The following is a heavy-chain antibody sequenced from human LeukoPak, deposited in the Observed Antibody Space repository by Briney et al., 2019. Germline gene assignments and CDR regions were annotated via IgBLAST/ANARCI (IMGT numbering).Heavy chain of an antibody. CDR2: INHSRST. D-gene: IGHD2-15*01. Sequence: SETLSLTCTVYGGSFSGYYWSWIRQPPGKGLEWIGEINHSRSTNYNPSLKSRVTISVDTSKNQFSLKLSSVTAADTAVYYCARGSCSGGSCYKGAFDIWGQGTMVTVSS. J-gene: IGHJ3*02. CDR1: GGSFSGYY. CDR3: ARGSCSGGSCYKGAFDI. V-gene: IGHV4-34*01.